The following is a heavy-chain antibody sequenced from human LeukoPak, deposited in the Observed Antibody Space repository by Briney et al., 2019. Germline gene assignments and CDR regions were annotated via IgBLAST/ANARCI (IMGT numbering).Heavy chain of an antibody. CDR1: GYTFTGYY. Sequence: ASVKVSCKASGYTFTGYYMHWVRQAPGQGLEWMGWINPNSGGTNYAQKFQGRVTMTRDTSISTAYMELSRLRSDDTAVYYCARVGDLDGPDIVVVPAAIIPAPFDYWGQGTLVTVSS. D-gene: IGHD2-2*01. CDR2: INPNSGGT. V-gene: IGHV1-2*02. J-gene: IGHJ4*02. CDR3: ARVGDLDGPDIVVVPAAIIPAPFDY.